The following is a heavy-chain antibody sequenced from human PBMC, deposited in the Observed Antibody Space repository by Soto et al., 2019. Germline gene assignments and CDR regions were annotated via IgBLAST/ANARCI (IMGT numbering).Heavy chain of an antibody. J-gene: IGHJ3*02. CDR2: IIPILGIE. CDR1: GGTFSSHT. V-gene: IGHV1-69*02. Sequence: ASVKVSCKASGGTFSSHTFTWVRQAPGQGLEWVGRIIPILGIENYEQKLQGRVTITADKSTSTAYMELSSLRSDATAMYFCARGAPDAFDIWGQGTMVTVSS. CDR3: ARGAPDAFDI.